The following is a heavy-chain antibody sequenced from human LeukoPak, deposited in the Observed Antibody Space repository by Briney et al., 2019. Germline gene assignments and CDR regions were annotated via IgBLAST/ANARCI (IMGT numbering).Heavy chain of an antibody. J-gene: IGHJ4*02. Sequence: SETLSLTCTVSVGSISSNYWNWIRQPPGKTLEWLGFIYYTGSTNYNPSLKSRVTISVDTSKNQFSLKLSSVTAADTAVYYCARDTYSLMDYWGQGTLVTVSS. CDR1: VGSISSNY. V-gene: IGHV4-59*12. CDR2: IYYTGST. CDR3: ARDTYSLMDY. D-gene: IGHD4-11*01.